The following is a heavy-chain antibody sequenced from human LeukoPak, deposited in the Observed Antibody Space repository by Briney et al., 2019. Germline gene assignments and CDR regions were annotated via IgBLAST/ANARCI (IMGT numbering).Heavy chain of an antibody. J-gene: IGHJ4*02. Sequence: SLRLSCAASGFTFYDNGMRWVGHGPGKGVEGGSGICWNRGSIAYADSVKGRFTSYRDNAKNSLYLQMKSLRAEDTALYYCAKDSGSGSYNYWGQGTLVTVSS. CDR1: GFTFYDNG. V-gene: IGHV3-9*01. CDR2: ICWNRGSI. D-gene: IGHD3-10*01. CDR3: AKDSGSGSYNY.